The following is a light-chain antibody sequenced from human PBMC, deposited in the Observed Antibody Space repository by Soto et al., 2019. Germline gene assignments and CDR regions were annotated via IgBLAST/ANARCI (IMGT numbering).Light chain of an antibody. CDR3: SLYTSENTYV. J-gene: IGLJ1*01. V-gene: IGLV2-18*01. CDR2: EAS. CDR1: STDFVSYNR. Sequence: QSVLTQPPSDSGSPGQSATFSCTGTSTDFVSYNRVSWYQQPPDTAPKLMIYEASNRPSGVPDRFSGSKSGNTASLTISGLQAADEADYYCSLYTSENTYVFGTGTKVTVL.